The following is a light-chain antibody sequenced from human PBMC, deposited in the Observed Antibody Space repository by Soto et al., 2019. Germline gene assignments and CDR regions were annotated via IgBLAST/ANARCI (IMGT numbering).Light chain of an antibody. CDR1: QSIGTY. Sequence: DIQMSESESSLSASVGDRVTITCRASQSIGTYLHWYQQKPGKAPKLLIYDASNRATGIPARFSGSGSGTDFTLTISSLEPEDFAVYYCQQRSNWPPWTFGQGTKV. V-gene: IGKV1-39*01. J-gene: IGKJ1*01. CDR2: DAS. CDR3: QQRSNWPPWT.